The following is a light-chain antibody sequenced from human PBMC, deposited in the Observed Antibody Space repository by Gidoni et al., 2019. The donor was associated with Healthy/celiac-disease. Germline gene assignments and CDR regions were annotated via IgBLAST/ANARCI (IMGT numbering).Light chain of an antibody. CDR3: GTWDSSLSAVV. Sequence: SVLPPPPSVSAAPGQKVTISCSGSSSNIGNNYVSWYQQLPGTAPKLLIYDNNKRPSGIPDRFSGSKSGTSATLGITGLQTGDEADYYCGTWDSSLSAVVFGGGTKLTVL. CDR2: DNN. CDR1: SSNIGNNY. J-gene: IGLJ2*01. V-gene: IGLV1-51*01.